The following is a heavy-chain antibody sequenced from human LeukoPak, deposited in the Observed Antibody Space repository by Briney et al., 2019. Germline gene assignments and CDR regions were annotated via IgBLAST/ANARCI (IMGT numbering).Heavy chain of an antibody. V-gene: IGHV1-46*01. J-gene: IGHJ4*02. Sequence: ASVKVSCKASGYTFTSYYMHWVRQAPGQGLEWMGIINPSGDSTSYAQKFQGRVTMTRDMSTSTVYMELSSLRSEDTAVYYCARRVPAAGGGHYFDYWGQGTLVNVSS. CDR1: GYTFTSYY. D-gene: IGHD2-2*01. CDR2: INPSGDST. CDR3: ARRVPAAGGGHYFDY.